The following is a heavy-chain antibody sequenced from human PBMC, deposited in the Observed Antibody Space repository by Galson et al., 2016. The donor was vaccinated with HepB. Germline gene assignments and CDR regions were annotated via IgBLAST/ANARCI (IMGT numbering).Heavy chain of an antibody. CDR1: GHSFTSYW. D-gene: IGHD3-16*01. Sequence: QSGAEVKKPGESLRISCKASGHSFTSYWINWVRQMPGKGLEWMGRIDPTDSYTNYSPSFQGHVIISADKSISTAYTQWSSLKASDTAMYYCARQGAGWGGMEIDHWGQGTLVTVSS. CDR2: IDPTDSYT. V-gene: IGHV5-10-1*01. CDR3: ARQGAGWGGMEIDH. J-gene: IGHJ4*02.